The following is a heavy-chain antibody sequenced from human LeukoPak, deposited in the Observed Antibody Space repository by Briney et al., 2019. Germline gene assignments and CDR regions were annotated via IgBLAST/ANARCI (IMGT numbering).Heavy chain of an antibody. CDR1: GFTFSNYG. J-gene: IGHJ4*02. Sequence: GRSLRLSCAASGFTFSNYGMHWVRQAPGKGLEWVAVVANDGRDKRYADSVKGRFTISRDNSKNTVYLQMNSLRAEDTAVYYCAKDLNVAAAGYYFDYWCQGTLVTVSS. V-gene: IGHV3-30*18. CDR2: VANDGRDK. D-gene: IGHD6-13*01. CDR3: AKDLNVAAAGYYFDY.